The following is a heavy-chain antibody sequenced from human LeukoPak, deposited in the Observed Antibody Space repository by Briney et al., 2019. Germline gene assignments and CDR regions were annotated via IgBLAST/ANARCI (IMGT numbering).Heavy chain of an antibody. CDR1: GFTFSSYA. D-gene: IGHD2-2*01. CDR2: INGGGTSR. CDR3: AKGRGLVVVAAFEI. V-gene: IGHV3-23*01. Sequence: GGSLRLSCAASGFTFSSYAMTWVRQAPGKGLEWVSTINGGGTSRYYADSGKGRFSISRDNSKNTLYLQMNSLRADDSAVYYCAKGRGLVVVAAFEIWGQGTVDTVSS. J-gene: IGHJ3*02.